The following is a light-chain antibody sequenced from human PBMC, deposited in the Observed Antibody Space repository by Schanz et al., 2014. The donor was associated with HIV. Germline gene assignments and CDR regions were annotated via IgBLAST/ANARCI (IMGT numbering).Light chain of an antibody. CDR1: QSVRSTH. V-gene: IGKV3-20*01. CDR2: ATS. J-gene: IGKJ2*01. Sequence: EIVLTQSPGTLSLSPGEGAALSCRASQSVRSTHLAWYQQRPGQAPRLLIYATSSRATGIPDRFSGSGSGTDFTLTISRLEPEDFAVYYCQQYGSSPGTFGQGTKLEIK. CDR3: QQYGSSPGT.